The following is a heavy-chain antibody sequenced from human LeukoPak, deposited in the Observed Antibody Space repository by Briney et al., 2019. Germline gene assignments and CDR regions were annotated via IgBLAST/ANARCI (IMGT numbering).Heavy chain of an antibody. CDR1: GFAFSTYA. D-gene: IGHD6-13*01. CDR3: ARVKGGIAAAGNYFDY. V-gene: IGHV3-30-3*01. J-gene: IGHJ4*02. CDR2: VSYDGGSK. Sequence: GGSLRLSCAASGFAFSTYAMHWVRQGPGKGLEWVALVSYDGGSKYYADSVKGRITISRDNSKNTLHLQVNSLRSEDTGVYYCARVKGGIAAAGNYFDYWGQGTLVTVSS.